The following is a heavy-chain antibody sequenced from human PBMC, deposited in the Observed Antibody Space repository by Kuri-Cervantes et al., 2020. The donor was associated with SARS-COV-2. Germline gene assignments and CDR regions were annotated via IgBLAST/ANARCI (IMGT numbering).Heavy chain of an antibody. D-gene: IGHD2-2*01. CDR3: ARVVIPAALDY. J-gene: IGHJ4*02. Sequence: LSLTCAASGITFSSYAMSWVRQAPGKGLEWVSAITDDGGSTYHADSVKGRFTISRDNAKNSLYLQMNSLRAEDTAVYYCARVVIPAALDYWGQGTLVTVSS. CDR2: ITDDGGST. CDR1: GITFSSYA. V-gene: IGHV3-23*01.